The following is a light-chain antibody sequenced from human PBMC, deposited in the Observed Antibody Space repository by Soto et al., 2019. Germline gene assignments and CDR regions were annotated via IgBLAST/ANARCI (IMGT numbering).Light chain of an antibody. V-gene: IGLV6-57*01. CDR3: QSYDSSNQV. CDR2: EDN. Sequence: NFMLTQPHSVSASPGQTVTISCTRSSGSIASNYVQWYQQRPGSYPITVIYEDNRRPSGVPDRFSGSIDSSSNSASLTISGLKTEDEADYYCQSYDSSNQVFGGGTKLTVL. CDR1: SGSIASNY. J-gene: IGLJ2*01.